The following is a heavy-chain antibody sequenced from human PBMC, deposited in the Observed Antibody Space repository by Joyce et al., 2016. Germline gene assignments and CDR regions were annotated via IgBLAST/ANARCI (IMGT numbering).Heavy chain of an antibody. V-gene: IGHV1-2*06. D-gene: IGHD5-18*01. CDR1: GYTFTGYY. CDR3: ARVVDPAKSFDY. CDR2: INPNTSGT. Sequence: QVQLVQSGAEVKRPGASVKVSCKASGYTFTGYYMHWVRQAPRQGLEWMGRINPNTSGTDLAQKFQGRVTMTTDTTISTAYMELSSVNSDDTAVYFCARVVDPAKSFDYWGQGTLVTVSS. J-gene: IGHJ4*02.